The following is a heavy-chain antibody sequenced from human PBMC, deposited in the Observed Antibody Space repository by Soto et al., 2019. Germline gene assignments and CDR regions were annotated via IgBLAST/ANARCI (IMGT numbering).Heavy chain of an antibody. D-gene: IGHD1-1*01. CDR3: ARDQTVLDY. V-gene: IGHV1-18*01. Sequence: QVQLVQSGAEVKKPGASVKVSCKASGYTFTAYAFNWVRQAPGQGLEWMGWISAYSGNTKYAQKFQGRVTMTIDTSTSKAYLELRSLRSDDTAVYYCARDQTVLDYWGQGTLVTVSS. CDR1: GYTFTAYA. CDR2: ISAYSGNT. J-gene: IGHJ4*02.